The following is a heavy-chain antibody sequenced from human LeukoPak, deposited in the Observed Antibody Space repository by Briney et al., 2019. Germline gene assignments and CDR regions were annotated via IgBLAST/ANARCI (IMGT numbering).Heavy chain of an antibody. Sequence: PGRSLRLSCAASGFTFSSYGMHWVRQAPGKGLEWVSAISGSGGSTYYADSVKGRFTISRDNSKNTLYLQMNSLRAEDTAVYYCARVVDSSGYYWGQGTLVTVSS. CDR2: ISGSGGST. CDR1: GFTFSSYG. D-gene: IGHD3-22*01. CDR3: ARVVDSSGYY. V-gene: IGHV3-23*01. J-gene: IGHJ4*02.